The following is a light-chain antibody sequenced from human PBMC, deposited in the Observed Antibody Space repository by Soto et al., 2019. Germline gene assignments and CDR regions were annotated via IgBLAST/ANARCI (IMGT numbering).Light chain of an antibody. J-gene: IGKJ1*01. Sequence: DIQMTQSPSTLSASVGDRVTITCRASQSISSWLAWYQQKPGKAPKLLIYDASSLESGVPSRFSGSGSGTEFTLTISSLQPDDFVTHYCQQYNSYWTFGQGTKVEIK. CDR3: QQYNSYWT. CDR1: QSISSW. CDR2: DAS. V-gene: IGKV1-5*01.